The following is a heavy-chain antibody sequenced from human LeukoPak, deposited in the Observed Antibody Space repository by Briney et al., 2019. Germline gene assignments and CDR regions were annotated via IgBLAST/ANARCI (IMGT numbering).Heavy chain of an antibody. D-gene: IGHD3-22*01. CDR3: ARASRGYYDSSGYYRSFDY. CDR2: ISSSGSTI. J-gene: IGHJ4*02. V-gene: IGHV3-48*03. Sequence: GGSLRLSCAASGFTFSSYEMNWVRQAPGKGLEWVSYISSSGSTIYYADSVKGRFTISRDNAKNSLYLQMNSLRDEDTAVYYCARASRGYYDSSGYYRSFDYWGQGTLVTVSS. CDR1: GFTFSSYE.